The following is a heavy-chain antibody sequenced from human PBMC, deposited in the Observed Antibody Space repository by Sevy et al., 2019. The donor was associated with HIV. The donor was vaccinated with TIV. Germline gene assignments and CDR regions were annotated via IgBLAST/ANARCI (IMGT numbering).Heavy chain of an antibody. Sequence: GGSLRLSCAASGFTVSSNYMSWVRQAPGKGLEWVSVIYSGGSTYYADSVKGRFTISRDNSKNTLYLQMNSLRAEDTAVYYCARVSRDSSGYQYFQHWGQGTLVTVSS. CDR3: ARVSRDSSGYQYFQH. V-gene: IGHV3-53*01. CDR2: IYSGGST. D-gene: IGHD3-22*01. CDR1: GFTVSSNY. J-gene: IGHJ1*01.